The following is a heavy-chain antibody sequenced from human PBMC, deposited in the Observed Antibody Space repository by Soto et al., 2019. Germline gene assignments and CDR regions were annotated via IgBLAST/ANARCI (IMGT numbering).Heavy chain of an antibody. Sequence: LRLSCAASGFTFDDYAMHWVRQAPGKGLEWVSGISWNSGSIGYADSVKGRFTISRDNAKNSLYLQMNSLRAEDTALYYCAKDGDSSGYYYFSADYWGQGTLVTVSS. CDR3: AKDGDSSGYYYFSADY. D-gene: IGHD3-22*01. V-gene: IGHV3-9*01. CDR2: ISWNSGSI. CDR1: GFTFDDYA. J-gene: IGHJ4*02.